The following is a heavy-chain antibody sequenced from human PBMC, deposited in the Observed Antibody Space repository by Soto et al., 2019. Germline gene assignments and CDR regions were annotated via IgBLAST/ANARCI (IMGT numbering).Heavy chain of an antibody. D-gene: IGHD6-13*01. Sequence: VASVKVSCKASGGTFSSYRFNWVRQARGQGLEWLGGIVPIYRTADYAQKFQGRVTITADESTRTVYMEPSSLKSQDTALYYCARDSGAKLSSSWGQGTLVTVSS. CDR2: IVPIYRTA. CDR3: ARDSGAKLSSS. V-gene: IGHV1-69*13. J-gene: IGHJ4*02. CDR1: GGTFSSYR.